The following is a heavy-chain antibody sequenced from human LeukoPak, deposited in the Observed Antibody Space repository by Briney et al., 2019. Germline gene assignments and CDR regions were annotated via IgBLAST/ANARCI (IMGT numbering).Heavy chain of an antibody. CDR1: GGSFSGYY. V-gene: IGHV4-34*01. Sequence: SETLSLTCAVYGGSFSGYYWSWIRQPPGKGLEWIGEINHSGSTNYNPSLKSRVTISVDTSKNQFSLKLSSVTAADTAVYYCAGYTAGQTLWAATNDAFDIWGQGTMVTVSS. CDR3: AGYTAGQTLWAATNDAFDI. D-gene: IGHD2-2*02. J-gene: IGHJ3*02. CDR2: INHSGST.